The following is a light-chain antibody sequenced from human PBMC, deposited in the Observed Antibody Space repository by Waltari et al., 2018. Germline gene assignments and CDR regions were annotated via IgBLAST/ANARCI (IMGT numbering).Light chain of an antibody. V-gene: IGLV8-61*01. CDR1: SCSLSITSY. Sequence: QTVVTQEPSLSVSPGGTVTLPCAFRSCSLSITSYASWYQQSPGQTPRTLVYKANIRSSGVPDRFSGSVLGNKAVLIITGAQAEDESTYYCLLYMGSGIWVFGGGTKLTVL. CDR2: KAN. CDR3: LLYMGSGIWV. J-gene: IGLJ3*02.